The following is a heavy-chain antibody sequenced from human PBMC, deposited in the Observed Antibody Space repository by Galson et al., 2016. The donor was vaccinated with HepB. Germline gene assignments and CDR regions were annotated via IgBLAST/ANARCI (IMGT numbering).Heavy chain of an antibody. CDR2: IHTKTGNP. J-gene: IGHJ4*02. D-gene: IGHD3-10*01. CDR1: GYTFSRLA. CDR3: ARARSGGRDLFDY. Sequence: SVKVSCKASGYTFSRLALNWVRQAPGQGPEWMGWIHTKTGNPTYAPGFTGRFVFSLDTSVTTTYQQINDPKAEDTALYYCARARSGGRDLFDYWGQGTLVTVSS. V-gene: IGHV7-4-1*02.